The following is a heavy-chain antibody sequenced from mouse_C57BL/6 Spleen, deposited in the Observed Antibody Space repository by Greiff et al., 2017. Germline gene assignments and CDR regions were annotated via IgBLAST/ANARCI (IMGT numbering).Heavy chain of an antibody. CDR2: ISSGGSYT. V-gene: IGHV5-6*02. J-gene: IGHJ2*01. CDR1: GFTFSSYG. CDR3: ARRRAYYSNYGEVYFDY. Sequence: EVKVEESGGDLVKPGGSLKLSCAASGFTFSSYGMSWVRQTPDKRLEWVATISSGGSYTYYPDSVKGRFTISRDNAKNTLYLQMSSLKSEDTAMYYCARRRAYYSNYGEVYFDYWGQGTTLTVSS. D-gene: IGHD2-5*01.